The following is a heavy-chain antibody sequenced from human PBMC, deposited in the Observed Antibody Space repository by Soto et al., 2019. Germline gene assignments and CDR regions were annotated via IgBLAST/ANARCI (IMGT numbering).Heavy chain of an antibody. CDR1: GGSISSGDYY. CDR2: IYYSGST. D-gene: IGHD3-10*01. CDR3: ARGRMVRGIDFDY. V-gene: IGHV4-30-4*01. Sequence: QVQLQESGPGLVKPSQTLSLTCTVSGGSISSGDYYWSWIRQPPGKGLEWIGYIYYSGSTYYNPSLQGRVTISVDTSKNQFSRTLSSVTAADTAVYYCARGRMVRGIDFDYWGQGTLVTVSS. J-gene: IGHJ4*02.